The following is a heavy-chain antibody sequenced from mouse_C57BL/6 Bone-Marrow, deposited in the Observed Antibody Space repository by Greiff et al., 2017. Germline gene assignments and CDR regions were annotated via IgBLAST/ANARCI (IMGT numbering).Heavy chain of an antibody. CDR1: GYAFSSSW. CDR2: IYPGDGDT. V-gene: IGHV1-82*01. Sequence: QVQLQQSGPELVKPGASVKISCKASGYAFSSSWMNWVKQRPGKGLEWIGRIYPGDGDTNYNGKFKGKATLTADKSSSTAYMQLSSLTSEDSAVYFCARGAYDGYYDPFAYWGQGTLVTVSA. CDR3: ARGAYDGYYDPFAY. D-gene: IGHD2-3*01. J-gene: IGHJ3*01.